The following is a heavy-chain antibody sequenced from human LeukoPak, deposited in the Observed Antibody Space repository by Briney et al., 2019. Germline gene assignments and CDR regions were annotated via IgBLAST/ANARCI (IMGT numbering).Heavy chain of an antibody. Sequence: GESLKISCKGSGYSFTSYWIGWVRQMPGKGLEWMGIIYPGDPDTRYSPSFQGQVTISADKSISTAYLQWSSLKASDTAMYYCARPQPRLYDSSVGHLGGDPLSDAFDIWGQGTMVTVSS. CDR3: ARPQPRLYDSSVGHLGGDPLSDAFDI. J-gene: IGHJ3*02. V-gene: IGHV5-51*01. CDR1: GYSFTSYW. D-gene: IGHD3-22*01. CDR2: IYPGDPDT.